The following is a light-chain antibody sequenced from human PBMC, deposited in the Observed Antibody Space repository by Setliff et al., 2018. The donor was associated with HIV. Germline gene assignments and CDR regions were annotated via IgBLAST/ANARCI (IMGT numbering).Light chain of an antibody. CDR1: SNDIGAFNH. CDR3: SSYAGSRTFDV. CDR2: GVT. V-gene: IGLV2-14*01. Sequence: QSALTQPASVSGSPGQSITISCIGSSNDIGAFNHVSWYQQHPGRAPKHLIYGVTSRPSGVSNRFSGSKTANTASLTISGLQPDDEADYYCSSYAGSRTFDVFGTGTKVTVL. J-gene: IGLJ1*01.